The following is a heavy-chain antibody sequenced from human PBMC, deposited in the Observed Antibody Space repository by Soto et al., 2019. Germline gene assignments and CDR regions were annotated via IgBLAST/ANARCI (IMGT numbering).Heavy chain of an antibody. CDR1: GGTFGNSA. D-gene: IGHD3-16*01. J-gene: IGHJ4*02. V-gene: IGHV1-69*01. CDR3: AKVMAAAGYDS. CDR2: IIPVFGTV. Sequence: QVKLVQSGAEVKKPGSSVKVSCKASGGTFGNSAISWVRQDPGQGLEWMGGIIPVFGTVNYAQKFEGRVTIAADEYTSTVFMKMSRLTSEDTAVYYCAKVMAAAGYDSWGQGTLVTVSS.